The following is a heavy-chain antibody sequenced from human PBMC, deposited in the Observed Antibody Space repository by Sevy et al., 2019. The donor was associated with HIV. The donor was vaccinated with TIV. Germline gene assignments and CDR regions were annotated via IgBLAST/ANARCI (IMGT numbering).Heavy chain of an antibody. CDR1: GFTFSSYA. V-gene: IGHV3-23*01. J-gene: IGHJ6*02. D-gene: IGHD3-22*01. Sequence: GGSLRLSCAASGFTFSSYAMRWVRQAPGKGLEWVSAISGSGGSTYYADSVKGRFTISRDNSKNTLYLQMNSLRAEDTAVYYCAKDGSRTYYYDSSAGDYYGMDVWGQGTTVTV. CDR2: ISGSGGST. CDR3: AKDGSRTYYYDSSAGDYYGMDV.